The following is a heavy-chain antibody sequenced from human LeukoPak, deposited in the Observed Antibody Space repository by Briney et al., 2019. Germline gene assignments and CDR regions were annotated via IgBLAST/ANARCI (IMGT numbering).Heavy chain of an antibody. V-gene: IGHV3-30*18. CDR3: AKDPYRVVVATGNYLDP. CDR1: GFTFYNYG. Sequence: GGSLRLSCAASGFTFYNYGVHWVRQAPGKGLEWVAVFSHDGSNIHYGDSVKGRFTISRDNSKNTLYLQMNSLRVEDTAVYYCAKDPYRVVVATGNYLDPWGQGTLVTVSA. D-gene: IGHD2-21*01. J-gene: IGHJ5*02. CDR2: FSHDGSNI.